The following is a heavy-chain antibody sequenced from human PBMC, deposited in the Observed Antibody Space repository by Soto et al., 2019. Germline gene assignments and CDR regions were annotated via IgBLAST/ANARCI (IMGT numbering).Heavy chain of an antibody. CDR1: GGSISSSSYY. Sequence: SETLSLTCTVSGGSISSSSYYWGWIRQPPGRGLEWIGSIYYSGSTYYNPSLKSRVTISVDTSKNQFSLKLSSVTAADTAVYYVVRPKYYYYYMDVWGKGNTVTVS. CDR2: IYYSGST. J-gene: IGHJ6*03. V-gene: IGHV4-39*01. CDR3: VRPKYYYYYMDV.